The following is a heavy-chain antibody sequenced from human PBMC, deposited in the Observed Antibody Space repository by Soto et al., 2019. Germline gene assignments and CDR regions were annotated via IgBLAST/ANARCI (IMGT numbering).Heavy chain of an antibody. D-gene: IGHD5-18*01. CDR3: AKGSRTASYDY. Sequence: GGSLRLSCAASGFTFSSYGMHWVRQAPGKGLEWVAVISYDGSNKYYADSVKGRFTISRDNSKNTLYLQMNSLRAEDTAVYYCAKGSRTASYDYWGQGTLVTSPQ. CDR2: ISYDGSNK. CDR1: GFTFSSYG. J-gene: IGHJ4*02. V-gene: IGHV3-30*18.